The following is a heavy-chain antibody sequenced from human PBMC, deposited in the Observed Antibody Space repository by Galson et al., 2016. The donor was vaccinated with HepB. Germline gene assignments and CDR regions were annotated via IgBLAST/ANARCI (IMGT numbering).Heavy chain of an antibody. V-gene: IGHV3-30-3*01. D-gene: IGHD2-21*02. CDR2: ISYDGSNK. CDR3: ARDNFGRLAYCGGDCYFPVY. Sequence: SLRLSCAASGFTFSSYTMHWVRQAPGKGLEWVAVISYDGSNKYYADSVKGRFTISRDNSKNTLYLRMNSLRPEDTAVYYCARDNFGRLAYCGGDCYFPVYWGQGALATVSS. J-gene: IGHJ4*02. CDR1: GFTFSSYT.